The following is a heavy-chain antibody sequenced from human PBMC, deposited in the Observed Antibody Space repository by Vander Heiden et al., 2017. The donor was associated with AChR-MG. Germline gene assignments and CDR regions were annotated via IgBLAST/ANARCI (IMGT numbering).Heavy chain of an antibody. CDR2: IIPIFVTA. J-gene: IGHJ4*02. V-gene: IGHV1-69*01. D-gene: IGHD3-22*01. CDR3: AREAPNYYDSSGYYYERLYYFDY. CDR1: GGTLRSYA. Sequence: QVQLVQSGAEVKKPGSSVKVSCKASGGTLRSYAISWVRQAPGQGLEWMGGIIPIFVTANYAQKFQGRVTITADESTSTAYMELSSLRSEDTAVYYCAREAPNYYDSSGYYYERLYYFDYWGQGTLVTVSS.